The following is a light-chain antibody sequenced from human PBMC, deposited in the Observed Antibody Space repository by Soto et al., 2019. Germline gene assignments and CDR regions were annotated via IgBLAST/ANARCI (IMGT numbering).Light chain of an antibody. CDR2: GAS. CDR1: QSVSSN. V-gene: IGKV3-15*01. J-gene: IGKJ1*01. CDR3: QLYGGSPKT. Sequence: EVVVTQSPATLSVSPGERATLSCRASQSVSSNLVWYQQKPGQAPRLLIYGASTRATGIPARFSGSGSGTEFTLTISSLQSEGFAVYYCQLYGGSPKTFGQGTKV.